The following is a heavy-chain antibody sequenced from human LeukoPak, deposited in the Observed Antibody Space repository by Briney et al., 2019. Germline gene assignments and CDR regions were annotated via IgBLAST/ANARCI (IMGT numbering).Heavy chain of an antibody. CDR3: ATLGYCSGGSCYRDY. J-gene: IGHJ4*02. D-gene: IGHD2-15*01. V-gene: IGHV1-2*02. CDR2: INPNSGGT. CDR1: GYTFTGYY. Sequence: ASVKVSCKASGYTFTGYYMHWVRQAPGQGLEWMGWINPNSGGTNYAQKFQGRVTMTRDTSISTAYMELSRLRSDDTAVYYCATLGYCSGGSCYRDYWGQGTLVTVSS.